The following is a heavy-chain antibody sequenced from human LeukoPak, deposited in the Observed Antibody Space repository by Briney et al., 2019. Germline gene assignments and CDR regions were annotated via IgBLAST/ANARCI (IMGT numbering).Heavy chain of an antibody. D-gene: IGHD3-22*01. CDR3: AKDPRYYDSSGYNDAFDI. J-gene: IGHJ3*02. CDR2: VSGSGGST. V-gene: IGHV3-23*01. CDR1: GFTFSSYA. Sequence: GGSLRLSCAASGFTFSSYAMSWVRQAPGKGLEWVSAVSGSGGSTYYADSVKGRFTISRDNSKNTLYLQMNSLRAEDTAVYYCAKDPRYYDSSGYNDAFDIWGQGTMVTVSS.